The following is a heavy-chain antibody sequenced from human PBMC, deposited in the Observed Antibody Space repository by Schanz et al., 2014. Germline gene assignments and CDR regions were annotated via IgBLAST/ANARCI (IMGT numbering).Heavy chain of an antibody. CDR3: ARGTDWNLHY. CDR1: GFTFSTYA. CDR2: ISGSGGST. D-gene: IGHD1-1*01. Sequence: EVQLVESGGGLVQPGGSLRLSCAASGFTFSTYAMSWVRQAPGKGLEWVSAISGSGGSTYYADSVKGRFTVSRDSGQNSLYLQMNSLRAGDTAVYYCARGTDWNLHYWGQGALVTVSS. V-gene: IGHV3-23*04. J-gene: IGHJ4*02.